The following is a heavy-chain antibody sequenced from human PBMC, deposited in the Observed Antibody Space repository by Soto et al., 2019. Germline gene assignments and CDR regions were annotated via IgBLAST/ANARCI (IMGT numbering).Heavy chain of an antibody. Sequence: ASVKVSCKASGYIFTAYSIHWLRQAPGQGLEWLGIINSGSGFTTYSQKFQGRVTMTRDTSTSTVYMDLSSLRSDDTALYYCARVGPWVPYYYDSSPYTFENWFDPWGQGTLVTVSS. CDR1: GYIFTAYS. D-gene: IGHD3-22*01. J-gene: IGHJ5*02. CDR2: INSGSGFT. V-gene: IGHV1-46*01. CDR3: ARVGPWVPYYYDSSPYTFENWFDP.